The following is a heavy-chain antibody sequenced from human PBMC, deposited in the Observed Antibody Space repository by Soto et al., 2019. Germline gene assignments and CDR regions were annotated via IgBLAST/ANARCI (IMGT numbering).Heavy chain of an antibody. J-gene: IGHJ3*02. V-gene: IGHV1-46*03. CDR1: GYTFTSYY. CDR2: INPSGGST. D-gene: IGHD4-17*01. Sequence: ASVKVSCKASGYTFTSYYMHWVRQAPGQGLEWMGIINPSGGSTSYAQKFQGRVTMTRDTSTSTVYMELSSLRSEDTAVYYCARDPTYNDYGDYERLYAFDIWGQGTMVTVSS. CDR3: ARDPTYNDYGDYERLYAFDI.